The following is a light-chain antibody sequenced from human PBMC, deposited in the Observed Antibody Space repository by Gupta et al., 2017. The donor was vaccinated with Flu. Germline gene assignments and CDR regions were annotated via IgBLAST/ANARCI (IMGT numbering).Light chain of an antibody. J-gene: IGLJ2*01. CDR2: EVS. CDR1: SRDVGGYDY. Sequence: SRDVGGYDYVSWYQQPPGKAPKLMIYEVSTRPSGVSNRFSGSKSGNTASLTISGLLAEDEADYYCSSYAGSSTTIFGGGTKLTVL. CDR3: SSYAGSSTTI. V-gene: IGLV2-14*01.